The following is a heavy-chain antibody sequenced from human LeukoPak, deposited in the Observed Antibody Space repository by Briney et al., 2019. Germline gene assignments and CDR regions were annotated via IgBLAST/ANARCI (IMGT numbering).Heavy chain of an antibody. CDR3: ARLLAAPWGYYFDY. Sequence: ASVKVSCKASGYTFTSYGISWVRQAPGQGLEWMGWISAYNGNTNYAQKLQGRVTMTTDTSTSTAYMGLRSLRSDVTAVYYCARLLAAPWGYYFDYWGQGTLVTVSS. D-gene: IGHD6-6*01. V-gene: IGHV1-18*01. CDR2: ISAYNGNT. CDR1: GYTFTSYG. J-gene: IGHJ4*02.